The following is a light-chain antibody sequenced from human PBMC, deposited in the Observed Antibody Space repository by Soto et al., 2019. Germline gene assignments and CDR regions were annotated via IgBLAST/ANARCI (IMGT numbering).Light chain of an antibody. J-gene: IGKJ4*01. CDR3: QQRSNWPLT. CDR2: DAS. V-gene: IGKV3-11*01. CDR1: QSVTTY. Sequence: EIVLTQSPATLSLSPGERATLSCRASQSVTTYLAWYQQTPGRAPRLLIYDASNRATGIPARFSGGGSGTDFTLTISSLEPEDFAVYYCQQRSNWPLTFGGGTKVEIK.